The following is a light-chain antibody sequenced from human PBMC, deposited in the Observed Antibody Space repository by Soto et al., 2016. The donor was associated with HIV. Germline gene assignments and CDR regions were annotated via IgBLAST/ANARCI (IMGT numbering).Light chain of an antibody. J-gene: IGKJ2*01. CDR2: AAS. CDR1: QSISSY. V-gene: IGKV1-39*01. CDR3: QQSYSTPYT. Sequence: DIQMTQSPSSLSASVGDRVTITCRASQSISSYLNWYQQKPGKAPKLLIYAASSLQSGVPSRFSGSGSGTDFTLTISSLQPEDFATYYCQQSYSTPYTFGQGTKLGDQT.